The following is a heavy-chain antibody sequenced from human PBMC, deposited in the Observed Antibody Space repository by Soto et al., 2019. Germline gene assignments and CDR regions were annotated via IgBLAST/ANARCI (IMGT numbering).Heavy chain of an antibody. Sequence: QLQMQESGSGLVKPSQTLSLTCAVSGGSISSGGYSWSWIRQPPGKGLEWIGYIYHSGSTYYNPSLKSRVTISGDRSKNQFSLKLSSVTAADTAVYYCASPGLSGYDAFDIWGQGTMVTVSS. CDR1: GGSISSGGYS. CDR2: IYHSGST. J-gene: IGHJ3*02. V-gene: IGHV4-30-2*01. D-gene: IGHD3-22*01. CDR3: ASPGLSGYDAFDI.